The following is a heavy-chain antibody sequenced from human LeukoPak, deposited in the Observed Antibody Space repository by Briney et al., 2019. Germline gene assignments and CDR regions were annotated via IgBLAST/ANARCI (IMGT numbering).Heavy chain of an antibody. D-gene: IGHD3-9*01. V-gene: IGHV4-39*01. Sequence: TSETLSLTCTVSGGSISSSRYYWGWIRQPPGKGLEWFGSIYYSEITYYNPSLKSRVTISVDTSRNQFSLKLSSVTAADTAVYYCARRQYYDILTWGQGTLVTVSS. J-gene: IGHJ4*02. CDR1: GGSISSSRYY. CDR3: ARRQYYDILT. CDR2: IYYSEIT.